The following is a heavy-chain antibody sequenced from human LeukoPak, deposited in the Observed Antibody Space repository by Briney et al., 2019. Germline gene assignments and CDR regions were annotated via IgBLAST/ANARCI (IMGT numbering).Heavy chain of an antibody. J-gene: IGHJ5*01. CDR3: ATYVLRYFDWFNY. D-gene: IGHD3-9*01. CDR1: GFTFSSYS. CDR2: ISGRGGST. Sequence: PGGSLRLSCAASGFTFSSYSMSWVRQAPGKGLEWVSAISGRGGSTFYADSVKGRFTISRDNSKNTLFLQMNSLRAEDTAVYYCATYVLRYFDWFNYWGQGTLVTVSS. V-gene: IGHV3-23*01.